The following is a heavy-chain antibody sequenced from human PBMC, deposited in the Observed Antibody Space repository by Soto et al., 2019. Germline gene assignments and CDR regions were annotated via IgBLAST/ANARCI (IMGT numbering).Heavy chain of an antibody. V-gene: IGHV3-53*01. CDR2: IYSGGST. J-gene: IGHJ4*02. D-gene: IGHD6-19*01. CDR3: ARVDSSGWYYFDY. CDR1: GFTASSNY. Sequence: EVQLVESGGGLIQPGGSLRLSCTASGFTASSNYMSWVRQAPGKGLEWVSVIYSGGSTYYADSVKGRFTISRDNSKNTLYLQMNSLRAEDTPVYYCARVDSSGWYYFDYWGQGTLVTVSS.